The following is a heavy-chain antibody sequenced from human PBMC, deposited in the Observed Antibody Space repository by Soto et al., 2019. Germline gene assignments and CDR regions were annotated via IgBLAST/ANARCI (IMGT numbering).Heavy chain of an antibody. D-gene: IGHD3-3*01. CDR2: ISAYNGDT. CDR3: ARAYEATIFGVVIIPAYYFDY. CDR1: GYTFTSYG. Sequence: ASVKVSCKASGYTFTSYGISWVRQAPGQGLEWMGWISAYNGDTNYAQKLQGRVTMTTDTSTSTAYMELRSLRSDDTAVYYCARAYEATIFGVVIIPAYYFDYWGQGTLVTVSS. V-gene: IGHV1-18*01. J-gene: IGHJ4*02.